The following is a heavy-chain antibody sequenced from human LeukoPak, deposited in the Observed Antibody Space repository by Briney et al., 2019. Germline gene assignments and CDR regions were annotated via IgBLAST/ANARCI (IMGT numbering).Heavy chain of an antibody. CDR2: IISSSRTI. D-gene: IGHD6-6*01. J-gene: IGHJ5*02. V-gene: IGHV3-48*04. CDR1: GFTFSSYD. Sequence: GGSLRLSCAASGFTFSSYDMNWVRQAPGKGLEWVSYIISSSRTIYYADSVKGRFTISRGNAKNSLYLQMNSLRAEDTAVYYCARPSSSGWFDPWGQGTLVTVSS. CDR3: ARPSSSGWFDP.